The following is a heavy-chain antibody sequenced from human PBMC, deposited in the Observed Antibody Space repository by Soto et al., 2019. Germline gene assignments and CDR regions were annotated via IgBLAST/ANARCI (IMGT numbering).Heavy chain of an antibody. J-gene: IGHJ4*02. D-gene: IGHD3-9*01. Sequence: QVPLPESGPGLVKPSETPFLPCTVSSDSISGLYWAWVRPPAGQGLGWIGRIYSCGETNYNPSLTGRVIMSLDTSKNQFSLQLTSVTAADTAVYYCARASQCKSYFGCFAWLDYWGQGTLVTVSS. V-gene: IGHV4-4*07. CDR3: ARASQCKSYFGCFAWLDY. CDR1: SDSISGLY. CDR2: IYSCGET.